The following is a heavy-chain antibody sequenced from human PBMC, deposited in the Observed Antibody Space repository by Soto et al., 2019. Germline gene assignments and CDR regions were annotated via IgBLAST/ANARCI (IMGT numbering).Heavy chain of an antibody. V-gene: IGHV3-23*01. CDR1: GFTFSNYA. Sequence: EVQLLDSGGGLVQPGGSLRLSCEASGFTFSNYAMNWVRQAPGKGLEWVLGISGGGDNTYYADSVKGRFTIYRDNSKNTVFLQMNSLIAEDTAVYYCAKERLARGFDYWGQGTLVTVSS. CDR2: ISGGGDNT. CDR3: AKERLARGFDY. J-gene: IGHJ4*02.